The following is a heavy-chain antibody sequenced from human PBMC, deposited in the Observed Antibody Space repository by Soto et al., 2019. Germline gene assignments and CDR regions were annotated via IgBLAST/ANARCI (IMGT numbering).Heavy chain of an antibody. CDR3: ARHNFGDYAFDS. CDR2: IKQDGSEK. Sequence: GGSLRLSCAASGFIFSGNWMSWVRQAPGKGLEWVANIKQDGSEKRYVDSVEGRFTISRDNAKNSLYLQMNSLVVEDTATYYCARHNFGDYAFDSWGQGTLVTVSS. D-gene: IGHD4-17*01. J-gene: IGHJ4*02. CDR1: GFIFSGNW. V-gene: IGHV3-7*04.